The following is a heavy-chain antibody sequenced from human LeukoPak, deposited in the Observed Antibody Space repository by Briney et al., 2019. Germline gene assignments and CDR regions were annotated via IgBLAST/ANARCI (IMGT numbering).Heavy chain of an antibody. D-gene: IGHD3-22*01. J-gene: IGHJ5*02. V-gene: IGHV3-30-3*01. Sequence: GSLRLSCAASGFTFSSYAMHWVRQAPGKGLEWVAVISYDGSNKYYADSVKGRFTISRDNSKNTLYLQMNSLRAEDTAVYYCARDGSSGYYNWFDPWGQGTLVTVSS. CDR1: GFTFSSYA. CDR2: ISYDGSNK. CDR3: ARDGSSGYYNWFDP.